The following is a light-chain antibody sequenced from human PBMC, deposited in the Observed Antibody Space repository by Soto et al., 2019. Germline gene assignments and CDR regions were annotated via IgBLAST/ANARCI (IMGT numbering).Light chain of an antibody. CDR2: GTT. V-gene: IGLV1-40*01. CDR3: QSYESRLSASVL. CDR1: PSNIGAGYA. J-gene: IGLJ3*02. Sequence: QSALTQPPSVSGAPGQRVTISCTGNPSNIGAGYAVHWYKQLPGTAPKLLIFGTTNRPAGVPERFSGSRSGSSASLAITGLQAEDEADYFCQSYESRLSASVLFGGGTKLTVL.